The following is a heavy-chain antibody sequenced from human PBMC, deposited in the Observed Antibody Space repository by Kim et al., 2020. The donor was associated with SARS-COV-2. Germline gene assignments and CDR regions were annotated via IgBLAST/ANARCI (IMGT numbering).Heavy chain of an antibody. V-gene: IGHV3-21*01. J-gene: IGHJ3*02. CDR1: GFTFRDYT. Sequence: GGSLRLSCAASGFTFRDYTMNWVRQAPGKGLEWVSSITSSTRSILYSDSVKGRFTISRDNANNSLFLQMNSLRPEDTAVYYCARDVAPSYYYDSSDYAADGFDIWGQGTLVTVS. CDR3: ARDVAPSYYYDSSDYAADGFDI. D-gene: IGHD3-22*01. CDR2: ITSSTRSI.